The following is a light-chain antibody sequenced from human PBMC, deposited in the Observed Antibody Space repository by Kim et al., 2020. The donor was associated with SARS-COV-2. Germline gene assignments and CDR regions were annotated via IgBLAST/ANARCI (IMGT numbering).Light chain of an antibody. Sequence: VFPGERATPSCRASQSVSSDLAWYQQKPGQAPRLLIYDASTRATGFPARFSGSGYGTEFTLTINSLQSEDFAVYYCHQYNDWPLTFGGGTKVDIK. CDR2: DAS. CDR1: QSVSSD. J-gene: IGKJ4*01. V-gene: IGKV3-15*01. CDR3: HQYNDWPLT.